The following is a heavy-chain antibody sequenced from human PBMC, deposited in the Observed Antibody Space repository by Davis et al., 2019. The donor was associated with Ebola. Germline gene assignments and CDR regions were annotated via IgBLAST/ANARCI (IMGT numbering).Heavy chain of an antibody. J-gene: IGHJ6*02. D-gene: IGHD5-18*01. V-gene: IGHV1-69*13. CDR1: GGTFSSYA. CDR2: IIPIFGTA. CDR3: ARDGYSYGYYYYYGMDV. Sequence: SVKVSCKASGGTFSSYAISWVRQAPGQGLEWMGGIIPIFGTANYAQKFQGRVTITADESTSTAYMELSSLRSEDTAVYYCARDGYSYGYYYYYGMDVWGQGTTVTVSS.